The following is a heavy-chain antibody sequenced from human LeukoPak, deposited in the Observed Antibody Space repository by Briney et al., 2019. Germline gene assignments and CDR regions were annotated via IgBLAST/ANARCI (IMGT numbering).Heavy chain of an antibody. Sequence: GGSLRLSCAASGFTVSSNYMSWVRQAPGKGLEWVSVIYSGGSTYYADSVKGRFTISRDNSKNTLYLQMNSLRAEDTAVYYCARGSPRIVVVITDYYGMDVWGQGTTVTVSS. J-gene: IGHJ6*02. CDR1: GFTVSSNY. CDR2: IYSGGST. CDR3: ARGSPRIVVVITDYYGMDV. D-gene: IGHD3-22*01. V-gene: IGHV3-53*01.